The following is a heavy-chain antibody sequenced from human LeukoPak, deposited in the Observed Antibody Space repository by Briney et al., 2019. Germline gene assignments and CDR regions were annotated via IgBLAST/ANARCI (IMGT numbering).Heavy chain of an antibody. CDR3: ARDLKYDSSGPATDDAFDI. V-gene: IGHV4-38-2*02. D-gene: IGHD3-22*01. J-gene: IGHJ3*02. CDR1: GYSISSGYY. CDR2: IYHSGST. Sequence: PSETLSLTCTVSGYSISSGYYWGWIRQPPGKGLEWIGSIYHSGSTYYNPSLKSRVTISVDTSKNQFSLKLSSVTAADTAVYYCARDLKYDSSGPATDDAFDIWGQGTMVTVSS.